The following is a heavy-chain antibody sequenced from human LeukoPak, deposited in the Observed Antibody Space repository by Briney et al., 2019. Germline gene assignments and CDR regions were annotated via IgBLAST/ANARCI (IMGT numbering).Heavy chain of an antibody. V-gene: IGHV3-53*01. CDR2: IYSGGST. CDR1: GFTVSSNY. CDR3: GRGFSIVPAGIPDY. Sequence: GGSLRLSCAASGFTVSSNYMSWVRRAPGKGLEWVSVIYSGGSTYYADSVKGRFTISRDNSKNTLYLQMNSLRAEDTAVYYCGRGFSIVPAGIPDYWGLGTLVTVSS. J-gene: IGHJ4*02. D-gene: IGHD2-2*02.